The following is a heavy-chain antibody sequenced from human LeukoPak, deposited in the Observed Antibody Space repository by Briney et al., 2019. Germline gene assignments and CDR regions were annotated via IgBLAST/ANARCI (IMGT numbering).Heavy chain of an antibody. CDR2: INPSGGST. D-gene: IGHD6-19*01. J-gene: IGHJ4*02. V-gene: IGHV1-46*01. Sequence: ASVKLSCKAFGYTFTSYYMHWVRQAPGPGLEWMGIINPSGGSTSYAQKFQGRVNMTRDMSTSTVYMELSRPRCEDTAVYYCARYGSSGWYGFDYWGQGTLVTVSS. CDR3: ARYGSSGWYGFDY. CDR1: GYTFTSYY.